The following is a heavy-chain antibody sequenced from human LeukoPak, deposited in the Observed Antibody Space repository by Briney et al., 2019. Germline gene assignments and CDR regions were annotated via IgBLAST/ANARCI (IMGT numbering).Heavy chain of an antibody. Sequence: GGSLRLSCVASGFIFRNYWMSWVRQAPGKGLEWVANINHDGGDKNYVDSVKGRFTISRDNAKSSLYLQMNSLRDEDTAVYYCARGGYGANDDAFDIWGQGTMVTVSS. D-gene: IGHD4-23*01. CDR1: GFIFRNYW. CDR3: ARGGYGANDDAFDI. CDR2: INHDGGDK. V-gene: IGHV3-7*02. J-gene: IGHJ3*02.